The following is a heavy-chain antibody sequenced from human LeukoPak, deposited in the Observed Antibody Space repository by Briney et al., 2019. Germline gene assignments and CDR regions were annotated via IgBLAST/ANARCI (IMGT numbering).Heavy chain of an antibody. CDR2: ISYDGSNK. V-gene: IGHV3-30-3*01. J-gene: IGHJ4*02. CDR3: ARDLSHIVVVIVYYFDY. Sequence: PGGSLRLSCAASGFTFSSYWMTWVRQAPGKGLEWVAVISYDGSNKYYADSVKGRFTISRDNSKNTLYLQMNSLRAEDTAVYYCARDLSHIVVVIVYYFDYWGQGTLVTVSS. CDR1: GFTFSSYW. D-gene: IGHD2-21*01.